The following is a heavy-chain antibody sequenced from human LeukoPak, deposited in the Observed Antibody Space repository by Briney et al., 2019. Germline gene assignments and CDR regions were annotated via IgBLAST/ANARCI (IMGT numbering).Heavy chain of an antibody. D-gene: IGHD3-3*01. V-gene: IGHV3-74*01. Sequence: GGSLRLSCAASGFDFSSNWMHWVRHAPGQGLVWVSRIKGDGISTNYADSVKGRFTISRDIAKNTLYLQMNSLRAEDTGVYYCAKDHYWSTDSSGPGTLVTASS. J-gene: IGHJ5*01. CDR2: IKGDGIST. CDR1: GFDFSSNW. CDR3: AKDHYWSTDS.